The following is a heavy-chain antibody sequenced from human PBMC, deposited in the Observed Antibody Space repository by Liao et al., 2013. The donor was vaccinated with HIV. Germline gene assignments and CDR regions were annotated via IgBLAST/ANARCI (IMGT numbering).Heavy chain of an antibody. V-gene: IGHV4-34*01. CDR3: ARGHSDSRAYYHAFDI. D-gene: IGHD3-22*01. CDR2: LSEWRL. J-gene: IGHJ3*02. Sequence: QVQLQQXGAGLLKPSETLSLTCAVSGGSFSAYYWNWIRQPPREGAGVDWADLSEWRLPVQPVPQESSHHIIRHVQNQVSLRLTSLTAADTAVYYCARGHSDSRAYYHAFDIWGQGTMVTVSS. CDR1: GGSFSAYY.